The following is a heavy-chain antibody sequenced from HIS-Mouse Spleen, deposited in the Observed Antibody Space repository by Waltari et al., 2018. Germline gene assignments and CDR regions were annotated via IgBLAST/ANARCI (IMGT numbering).Heavy chain of an antibody. CDR1: GYTFTSYD. CDR2: MNPNSGNT. Sequence: QVQLVQSGAEVKKPGASVKVSCKASGYTFTSYDINWVRQATGQGLEWMGWMNPNSGNTGYAQKVQVRVTMTRNTSKSTAYMELSSLRSEDTAVYYCARGHDYSNYFDYWGQGTLVTVSS. V-gene: IGHV1-8*01. J-gene: IGHJ4*02. CDR3: ARGHDYSNYFDY. D-gene: IGHD4-4*01.